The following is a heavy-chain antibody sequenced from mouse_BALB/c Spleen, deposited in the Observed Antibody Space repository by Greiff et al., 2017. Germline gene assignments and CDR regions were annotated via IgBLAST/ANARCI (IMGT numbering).Heavy chain of an antibody. CDR2: ISSGGSYT. CDR3: ARDGNYGYYAMDY. V-gene: IGHV5-9-3*01. J-gene: IGHJ4*01. CDR1: GFTFSSYA. Sequence: EVQLVESGGGLVKPGGSLKLSCAASGFTFSSYAMSWVRQTPEKRLEWVATISSGGSYTYYPDSVKGRFTISRDNAKNTLYLQMSSLRSEDTAMYYCARDGNYGYYAMDYWGQGTSVTVSS. D-gene: IGHD2-1*01.